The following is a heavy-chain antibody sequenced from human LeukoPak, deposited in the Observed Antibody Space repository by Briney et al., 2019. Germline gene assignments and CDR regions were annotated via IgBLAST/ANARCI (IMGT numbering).Heavy chain of an antibody. CDR2: INSDRSTT. D-gene: IGHD6-19*01. J-gene: IGHJ4*02. V-gene: IGHV3-74*01. CDR3: ARSVEGSFDY. Sequence: PGGSLRLSCAASGFTFSSYWMHWVRQAPGKGLVWVSRINSDRSTTTYADSVKGRFTISRDNAKNTLYLQMNSLRAEDTAVYYCARSVEGSFDYWGQGTLVTVPS. CDR1: GFTFSSYW.